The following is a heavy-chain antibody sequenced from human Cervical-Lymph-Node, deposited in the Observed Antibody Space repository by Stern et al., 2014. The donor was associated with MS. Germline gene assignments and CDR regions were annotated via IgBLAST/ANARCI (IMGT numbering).Heavy chain of an antibody. Sequence: QVQLVQSGGGVVQPGGSLRLSCSASGFTFKSYTMQWVRQPPGKGLEWVAVVTYNGTNKYYADSVKGRFTISRDNSKNILFLQMNSLRPEDSAVYYCAKYAETFDSWGQGTLVIVSS. CDR2: VTYNGTNK. D-gene: IGHD5-24*01. CDR3: AKYAETFDS. CDR1: GFTFKSYT. J-gene: IGHJ4*02. V-gene: IGHV3-30-3*02.